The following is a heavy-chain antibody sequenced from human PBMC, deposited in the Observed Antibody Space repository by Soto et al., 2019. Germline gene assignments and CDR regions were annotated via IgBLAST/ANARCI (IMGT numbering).Heavy chain of an antibody. CDR1: GYSFHNSG. CDR3: SKNGTTWFAS. V-gene: IGHV1-18*01. J-gene: IGHJ5*01. CDR2: ISVFNGYA. Sequence: QVQLVQSGPELKKPGASVKVSCKTSGYSFHNSGISWVRQAPGQGLEWMGWISVFNGYAHYAQKFQGRVIMTADTFTNSACMELRGLRSDDTAMYYCSKNGTTWFASWGQGTPVPVSS. D-gene: IGHD1-1*01.